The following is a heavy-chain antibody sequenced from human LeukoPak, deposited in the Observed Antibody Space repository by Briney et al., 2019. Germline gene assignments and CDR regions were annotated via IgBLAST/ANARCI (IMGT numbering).Heavy chain of an antibody. CDR1: GGSFSGYY. CDR3: ARAGDSSGYSDY. D-gene: IGHD3-22*01. CDR2: INHRGRT. Sequence: PAGTLSLTCAVYGGSFSGYYWSWIRQPPGKGLEWIGEINHRGRTNYNPSLKSRVTISVDTSKNQFSLKLSSVTAADTAVYYCARAGDSSGYSDYWGRESWSPSPQ. V-gene: IGHV4-34*01. J-gene: IGHJ4*02.